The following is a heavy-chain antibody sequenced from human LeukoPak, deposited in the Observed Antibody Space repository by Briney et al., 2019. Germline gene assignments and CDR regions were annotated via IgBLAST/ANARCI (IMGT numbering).Heavy chain of an antibody. Sequence: QPGGSLRLSCAASGFTFSSYAMSWVRQAPGKGLEWVSTISGTGSLTYYADSVKGRFTISRDNSENTLYLQMKSLRAEDTAIFYCAKTRGSPDLYYGMDVWGQGTTVTVSS. CDR3: AKTRGSPDLYYGMDV. CDR1: GFTFSSYA. D-gene: IGHD2-15*01. V-gene: IGHV3-23*01. CDR2: ISGTGSLT. J-gene: IGHJ6*02.